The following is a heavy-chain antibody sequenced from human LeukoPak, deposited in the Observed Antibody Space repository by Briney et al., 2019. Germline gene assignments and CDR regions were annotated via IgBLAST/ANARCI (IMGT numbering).Heavy chain of an antibody. V-gene: IGHV3-21*01. CDR3: ARVPVLLTMGGDY. Sequence: GGSLRLSCAASGFTFSSYSMYWVRQAPGKGLEWVSAISSSSNYIYYADSVKGRFTISRDNAKNSLFLQMNSLRAEDTAVYYCARVPVLLTMGGDYWGQGTLVTVSS. CDR1: GFTFSSYS. D-gene: IGHD2/OR15-2a*01. CDR2: ISSSSNYI. J-gene: IGHJ4*02.